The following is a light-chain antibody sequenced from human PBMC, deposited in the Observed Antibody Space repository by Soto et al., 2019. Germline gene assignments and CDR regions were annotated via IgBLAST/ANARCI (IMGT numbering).Light chain of an antibody. Sequence: QSVLTQPPSASGTPGQRVIISCSGSSSNIRVNYVSWYQHLPGTAPKLLLYRDNQRPSGVPDRFSGSKSGTSASLTISGLRSEDEADYYCSAWDDSLSGHVVFGGGTKLPVL. CDR1: SSNIRVNY. CDR3: SAWDDSLSGHVV. CDR2: RDN. J-gene: IGLJ2*01. V-gene: IGLV1-47*01.